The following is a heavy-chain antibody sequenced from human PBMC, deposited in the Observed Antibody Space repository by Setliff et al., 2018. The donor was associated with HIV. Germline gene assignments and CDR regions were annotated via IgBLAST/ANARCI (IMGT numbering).Heavy chain of an antibody. V-gene: IGHV4-39*01. D-gene: IGHD6-19*01. CDR1: GASISSHNYY. CDR2: IRSSGDT. Sequence: PSETLSLTCTVSGASISSHNYYWGWIRQSPGKGLEWIASIRSSGDTYYNPSLQSRVIISVDTSNNQISLKLTSVTAADTAVYYCARLRIPVAGYNWFDPWGQGTLVTVSS. J-gene: IGHJ5*02. CDR3: ARLRIPVAGYNWFDP.